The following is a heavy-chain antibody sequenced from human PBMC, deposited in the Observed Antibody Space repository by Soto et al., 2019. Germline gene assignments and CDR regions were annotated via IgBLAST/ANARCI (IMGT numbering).Heavy chain of an antibody. V-gene: IGHV4-4*02. CDR1: SGSISSTNW. Sequence: PSETLSLTCAVSSGSISSTNWSRSVRKPTGKGLGWIGEIYHSGSTNCSPSLKSRVTISVDKSKNQFSLKLSSVTTADTAVYYCARGGTGGIDYWGQGTLVTVSS. D-gene: IGHD2-8*02. J-gene: IGHJ4*02. CDR2: IYHSGST. CDR3: ARGGTGGIDY.